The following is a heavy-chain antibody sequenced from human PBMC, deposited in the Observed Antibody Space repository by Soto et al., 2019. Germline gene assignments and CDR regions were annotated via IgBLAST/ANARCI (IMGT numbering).Heavy chain of an antibody. Sequence: QVQLVESGGGVVQPGRSLRLSCAASGFTFSSYGMHWVRQAPGKGLEWVAVIWYDGSNKYYADSVKGRFTISRDNSKNPLYRKKNSRSAEDTAVFYCARNPAPYRGSPPFDSGGQGTLVTVSS. V-gene: IGHV3-33*01. CDR1: GFTFSSYG. D-gene: IGHD1-26*01. CDR3: ARNPAPYRGSPPFDS. CDR2: IWYDGSNK. J-gene: IGHJ4*02.